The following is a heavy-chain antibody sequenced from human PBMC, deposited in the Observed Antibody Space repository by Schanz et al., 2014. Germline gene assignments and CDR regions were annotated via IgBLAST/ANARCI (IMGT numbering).Heavy chain of an antibody. CDR3: ARGTMPGTFDI. Sequence: QVQVVQSGAEVKKPGASVKVSCKASGYTFTDYGVIWVRQAPGQGLEWMGWISTSNGNTNYAQKLQGRVTMTADTSTSTAYMDLRSLRSDDTAVYYCARGTMPGTFDIWGQGTMVTVSS. J-gene: IGHJ3*02. D-gene: IGHD2-2*01. CDR1: GYTFTDYG. CDR2: ISTSNGNT. V-gene: IGHV1-18*01.